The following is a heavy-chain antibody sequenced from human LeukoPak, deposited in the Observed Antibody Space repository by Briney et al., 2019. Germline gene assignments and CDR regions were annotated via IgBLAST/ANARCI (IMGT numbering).Heavy chain of an antibody. Sequence: ASVKVSCKVSGYTLTELSMHWVRQAPGKGLEWMGGFNPEDGETIYAQKFQGRVTMTEDTSTDTAYMELSSLRSEDTAVYYCATDRGYPNPGPFDPWGQGTLVTVSS. V-gene: IGHV1-24*01. D-gene: IGHD5-12*01. CDR3: ATDRGYPNPGPFDP. J-gene: IGHJ5*02. CDR1: GYTLTELS. CDR2: FNPEDGET.